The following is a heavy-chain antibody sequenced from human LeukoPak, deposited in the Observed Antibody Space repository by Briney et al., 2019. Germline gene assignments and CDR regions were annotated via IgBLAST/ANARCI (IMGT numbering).Heavy chain of an antibody. J-gene: IGHJ4*02. Sequence: PSETLSLTCTVSGGSISSYYWSWIRQPPGKGLEWIGYIYYTGSANYNPSLKSRVTISVDTSKNQFSLKLSSVTAADTAVFYCARKSRVVPYYFDYWGRGNLVTVSS. D-gene: IGHD3-3*01. CDR1: GGSISSYY. V-gene: IGHV4-59*01. CDR3: ARKSRVVPYYFDY. CDR2: IYYTGSA.